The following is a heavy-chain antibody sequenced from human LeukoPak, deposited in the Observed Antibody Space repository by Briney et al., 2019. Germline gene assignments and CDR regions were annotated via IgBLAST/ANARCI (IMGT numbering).Heavy chain of an antibody. J-gene: IGHJ6*02. CDR3: AKGEDYDFWSGYGMDV. CDR1: GITFSNYW. V-gene: IGHV3-23*01. Sequence: GGSLRLSCAASGITFSNYWMSWVRQVPGKGLEWVSGISASGGSTYYADSVKGRPTISRDNSKNTLYLQMNSLRAEDTAVYYCAKGEDYDFWSGYGMDVWGQGTTVTVSS. D-gene: IGHD3-3*01. CDR2: ISASGGST.